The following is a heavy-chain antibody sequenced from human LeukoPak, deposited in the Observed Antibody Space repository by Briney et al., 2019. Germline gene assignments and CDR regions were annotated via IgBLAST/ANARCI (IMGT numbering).Heavy chain of an antibody. Sequence: GGSLRLSCAASGFTFSSYDIHWVRQATGKGLEWVSGIGTAGEIYYPGSVKGRFTISRENAKNSLYLQMNSLRAGDTAVYYCARPARIAASGRYAFDFWGEGTLVTVSS. CDR2: IGTAGEI. CDR3: ARPARIAASGRYAFDF. CDR1: GFTFSSYD. D-gene: IGHD6-13*01. J-gene: IGHJ3*01. V-gene: IGHV3-13*01.